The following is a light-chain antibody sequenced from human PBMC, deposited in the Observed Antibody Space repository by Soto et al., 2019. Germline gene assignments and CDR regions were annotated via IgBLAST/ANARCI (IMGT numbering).Light chain of an antibody. CDR2: GAS. CDR3: QQYNNWPPWT. CDR1: QSISSN. J-gene: IGKJ1*01. Sequence: EIVMTQSPATLSVSPGERATLSCRASQSISSNLAWYQQKPGQAPRLLIYGASTRATGIPARFIGSGSGTDFTLTISSLLAEDFAGYYCQQYNNWPPWTFGQGTKVEIK. V-gene: IGKV3-15*01.